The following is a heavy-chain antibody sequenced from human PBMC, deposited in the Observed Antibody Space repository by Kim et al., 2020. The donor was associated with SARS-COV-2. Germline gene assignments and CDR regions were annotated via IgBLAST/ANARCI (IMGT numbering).Heavy chain of an antibody. CDR3: ARRPDAFDI. Sequence: GGTYSNPSLKSRVTISVDTSKNQCSLKLSSVTAADTAVYYCARRPDAFDIWGQGTMVTVSS. J-gene: IGHJ3*02. V-gene: IGHV4-39*01. CDR2: GGT.